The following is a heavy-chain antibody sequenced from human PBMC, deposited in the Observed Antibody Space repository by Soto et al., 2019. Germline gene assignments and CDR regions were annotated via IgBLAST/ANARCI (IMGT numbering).Heavy chain of an antibody. CDR2: IYPGDSDT. D-gene: IGHD2-8*01. CDR1: GYRFISYW. CDR3: ARVALDGSESWAYLGLRYCTNGVCSNFDY. J-gene: IGHJ4*02. V-gene: IGHV5-51*01. Sequence: PGESHKISSKGSGYRFISYWIGWVRQMPGKGLEWMGIIYPGDSDTRYSPSFQGQVTISADKSISTAYLQWSSLKASDTAMYYCARVALDGSESWAYLGLRYCTNGVCSNFDYWGQGTLVTVSS.